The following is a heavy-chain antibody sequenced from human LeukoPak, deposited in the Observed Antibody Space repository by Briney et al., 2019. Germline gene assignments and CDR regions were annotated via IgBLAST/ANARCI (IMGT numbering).Heavy chain of an antibody. CDR2: ISYDGSKN. D-gene: IGHD2-21*02. V-gene: IGHV3-30*04. Sequence: GGSLRLSCAASGFTFSSYAMDWVRQAPGKGLEWVALISYDGSKNYYADSVKGRFTISRDNSKNTLYLQMNSLRAEDTAVYFCARDSRAYCGGDCYSAFDYWGQGTLVTVSS. CDR3: ARDSRAYCGGDCYSAFDY. J-gene: IGHJ4*02. CDR1: GFTFSSYA.